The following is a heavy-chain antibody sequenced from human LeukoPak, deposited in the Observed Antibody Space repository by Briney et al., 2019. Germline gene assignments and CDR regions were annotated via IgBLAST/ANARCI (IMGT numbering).Heavy chain of an antibody. CDR2: ISAYNGNT. J-gene: IGHJ4*02. Sequence: ASVKVSCKASGYTFTSYGISWVRQAPGQGLEWMGWISAYNGNTNYAQKLQGRVTMTPDTSTSTAYMELRSLRSDDTAVYYCARGYSSGWYPNYFDYWGQGTLVTVSS. CDR3: ARGYSSGWYPNYFDY. D-gene: IGHD6-19*01. V-gene: IGHV1-18*01. CDR1: GYTFTSYG.